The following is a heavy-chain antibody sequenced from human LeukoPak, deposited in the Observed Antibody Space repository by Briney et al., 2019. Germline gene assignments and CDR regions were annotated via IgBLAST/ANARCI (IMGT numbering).Heavy chain of an antibody. CDR3: AKDRPTVYSSSWLHFLDS. CDR1: GFTFSSYA. D-gene: IGHD6-13*01. J-gene: IGHJ4*02. Sequence: GGSLRLSCAASGFTFSSYAMSWVRQAPGKGLEWVPAIRGSGGSTYYADSVKGRFTISRDNSKNTLYLEMNSLRADDTAVYYCAKDRPTVYSSSWLHFLDSWGQGTLVTVSS. V-gene: IGHV3-23*01. CDR2: IRGSGGST.